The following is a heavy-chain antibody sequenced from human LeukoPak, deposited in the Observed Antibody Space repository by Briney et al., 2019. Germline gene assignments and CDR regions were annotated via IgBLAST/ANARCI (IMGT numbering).Heavy chain of an antibody. Sequence: GGSLRLSCAASGFTFSNAWMSWVRQAPGKGLEWVASISSSSNYIYYVDSVKGRFTISRDNAKNSLYLQMNSLRAEDTAVYYCARGGSYFDYWGQGTLVTVSS. CDR1: GFTFSNAW. CDR3: ARGGSYFDY. CDR2: ISSSSNYI. J-gene: IGHJ4*02. D-gene: IGHD1-26*01. V-gene: IGHV3-21*01.